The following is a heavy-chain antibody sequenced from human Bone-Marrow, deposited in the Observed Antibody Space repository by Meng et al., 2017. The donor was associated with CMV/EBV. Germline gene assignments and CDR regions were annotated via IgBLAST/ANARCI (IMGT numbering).Heavy chain of an antibody. J-gene: IGHJ4*02. Sequence: QALRGKSGAQCKKPGASGKGSRKVTGNTRIESSQHWVQPVPGKGLKWMGGVSPEDGETIDAQTCQGRDTMTEDTSTDTAYMELSSLRSEETAVYYCATSGNGYYLTGGYWGQGTLVTVSS. D-gene: IGHD2-8*02. CDR3: ATSGNGYYLTGGY. CDR1: GNTRIESS. CDR2: VSPEDGET. V-gene: IGHV1-24*01.